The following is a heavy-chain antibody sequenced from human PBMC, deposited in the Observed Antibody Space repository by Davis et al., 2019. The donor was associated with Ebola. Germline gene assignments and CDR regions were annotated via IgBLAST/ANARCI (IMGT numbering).Heavy chain of an antibody. D-gene: IGHD3-9*01. CDR3: ARALTGGRWYYGMDV. CDR1: GYTFIGYY. V-gene: IGHV1-46*01. Sequence: ASVKVSCKASGYTFIGYYMHWVRQAPGQGLEWMGIINPSGGSTSYAQKFQGRVTMTRDTSTSTVYMELSSLRSEDTAVYYCARALTGGRWYYGMDVWGQGTTVTVSS. J-gene: IGHJ6*02. CDR2: INPSGGST.